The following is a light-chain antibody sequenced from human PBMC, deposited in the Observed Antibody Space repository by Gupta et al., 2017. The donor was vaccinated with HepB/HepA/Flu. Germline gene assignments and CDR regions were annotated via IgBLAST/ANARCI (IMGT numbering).Light chain of an antibody. CDR3: SSFTRSTSTLVL. CDR1: SSDVGGYNS. CDR2: DVN. J-gene: IGLJ3*02. V-gene: IGLV2-14*03. Sequence: QSALTQPASASGSPGQSITISCTGTSSDVGGYNSVSWYQQYPGKAPNLLIYDVNARPSGIATRFSASNSGNTASLTISGLQTEDEADYFCSSFTRSTSTLVLFGGGTKMTVL.